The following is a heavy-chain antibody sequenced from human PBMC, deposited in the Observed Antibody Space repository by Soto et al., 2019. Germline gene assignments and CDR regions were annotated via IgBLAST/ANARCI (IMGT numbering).Heavy chain of an antibody. J-gene: IGHJ5*02. Sequence: EVQLVEAGGGLVQPGGSLRLSCAASGFSFSTYWMAWVRQAAGKGLEWVAIIDQGGGGEYYVDSVRGRFTISRDNAYNSPYLQMNSLRAEDTAIYYCAIGGNWFNPWGQGTLVSVSS. CDR2: IDQGGGGE. CDR3: AIGGNWFNP. D-gene: IGHD3-10*01. CDR1: GFSFSTYW. V-gene: IGHV3-7*05.